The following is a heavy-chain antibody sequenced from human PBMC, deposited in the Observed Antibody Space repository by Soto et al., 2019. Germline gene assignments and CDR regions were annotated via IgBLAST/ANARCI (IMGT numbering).Heavy chain of an antibody. J-gene: IGHJ5*02. Sequence: RASVKVSCKASGGTFSSYAISWVRQAPGQGLEWMGGIIPIFGTANYAQKFQGRVTITADESTSTAYMELSSLRSEDTAVYYCARVPYFWSGYFYWFDPWGQGTLVTVSS. CDR3: ARVPYFWSGYFYWFDP. V-gene: IGHV1-69*13. CDR2: IIPIFGTA. D-gene: IGHD3-3*01. CDR1: GGTFSSYA.